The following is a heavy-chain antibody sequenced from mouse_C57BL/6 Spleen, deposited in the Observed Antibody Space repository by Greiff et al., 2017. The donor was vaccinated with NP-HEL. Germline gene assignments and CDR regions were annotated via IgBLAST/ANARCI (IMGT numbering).Heavy chain of an antibody. V-gene: IGHV1-69*01. J-gene: IGHJ1*03. CDR3: ARVRAYDYGGGWYFDV. Sequence: QVQLQQPGAELVMPGASVKLSCKASGYTFTSYWMHWVKQRPGQGLEWIGEIDPSDSYTNYNQKFKGKSTLTVDKSSSTAYMQLSSLTSEDSAVYYCARVRAYDYGGGWYFDVWGTGTTVTVSS. CDR2: IDPSDSYT. D-gene: IGHD2-4*01. CDR1: GYTFTSYW.